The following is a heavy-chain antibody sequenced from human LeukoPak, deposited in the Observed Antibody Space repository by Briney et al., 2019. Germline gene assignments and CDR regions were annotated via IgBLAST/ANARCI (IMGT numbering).Heavy chain of an antibody. V-gene: IGHV4-59*01. D-gene: IGHD1-26*01. CDR2: MYYSGST. CDR3: ARDVGATPGYFDY. Sequence: GSLRLSCAASGFTFSSYWMSWIRQPPGKGLEWIGYMYYSGSTNYNPSTNYNPSLKSRVTISVDTSKNQFSLKLSSVTAADTAVYYCARDVGATPGYFDYWGQGTLVTVSS. J-gene: IGHJ4*02. CDR1: GFTFSSYW.